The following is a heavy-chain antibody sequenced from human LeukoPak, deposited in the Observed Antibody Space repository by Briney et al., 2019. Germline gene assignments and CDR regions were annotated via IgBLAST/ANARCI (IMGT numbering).Heavy chain of an antibody. CDR2: IIPIFGIA. Sequence: APVKVSCKASGGTFSSYAISWVRQAPGQGLEWMGRIIPIFGIANYAQKFQGRVTITADKSTSTAYMELSSLRSEDTAVYYCARGGDLQALLGKRPYYYYYGMDVWGQGTTVTVSS. CDR3: ARGGDLQALLGKRPYYYYYGMDV. CDR1: GGTFSSYA. D-gene: IGHD7-27*01. V-gene: IGHV1-69*04. J-gene: IGHJ6*02.